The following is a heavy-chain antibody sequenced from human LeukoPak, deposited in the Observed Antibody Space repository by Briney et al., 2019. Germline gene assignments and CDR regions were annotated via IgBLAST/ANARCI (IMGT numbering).Heavy chain of an antibody. J-gene: IGHJ6*02. CDR2: IYYSGST. D-gene: IGHD1-26*01. Sequence: SETLSLTCTVSGGSISSSSYYWGWIRQPPGKGLEWIGSIYYSGSTYYNPSLKSRVTISVDTSKNQFSLKLSSVTAADTAVYYCARSRHSGSYRYYYYYYGMDVWGQGTTVTVSS. CDR3: ARSRHSGSYRYYYYYYGMDV. V-gene: IGHV4-39*07. CDR1: GGSISSSSYY.